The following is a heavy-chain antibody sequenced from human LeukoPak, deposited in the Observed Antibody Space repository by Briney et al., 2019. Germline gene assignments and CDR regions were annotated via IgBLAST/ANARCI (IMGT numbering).Heavy chain of an antibody. Sequence: ASVKVSCKASGGTFSSYAISWVRQSPGQGLEWMGIINPSGGSTSYAQKFQGRVTMTRDTSTSTVYMELSSLRSEDTAGYYCARASAIQQLPYWGQGTLVTVSS. V-gene: IGHV1-46*01. CDR2: INPSGGST. J-gene: IGHJ4*02. D-gene: IGHD6-13*01. CDR1: GGTFSSYA. CDR3: ARASAIQQLPY.